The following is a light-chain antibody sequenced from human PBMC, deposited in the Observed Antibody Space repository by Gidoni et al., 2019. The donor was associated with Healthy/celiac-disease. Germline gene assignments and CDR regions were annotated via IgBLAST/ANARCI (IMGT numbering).Light chain of an antibody. V-gene: IGLV2-14*01. CDR1: SSDVGGYNY. CDR2: EVS. CDR3: SSYTSSSPRV. Sequence: QSALTQPASVSGSPGQSIPISCTGTSSDVGGYNYVSWYQQHPGKAPKLMIYEVSNRPSGVPDRFSGSKSGNTASLTISGLQAEDEADYYCSSYTSSSPRVFGGGTKLTVL. J-gene: IGLJ3*02.